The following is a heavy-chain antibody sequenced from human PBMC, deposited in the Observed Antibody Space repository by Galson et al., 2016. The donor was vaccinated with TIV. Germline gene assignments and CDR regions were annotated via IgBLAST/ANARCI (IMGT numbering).Heavy chain of an antibody. J-gene: IGHJ4*01. V-gene: IGHV1-46*01. CDR1: GYIFTNFY. CDR3: ARDYRKMSTTTLDL. Sequence: SVKVSCKASGYIFTNFYLHWVRQAPGQGLEWMGIMNPDSGTTTYAQKFQGRITMTRDTSTSTSYMGVRSLRSEDTAVYFCARDYRKMSTTTLDLWGQGTLLTVSP. D-gene: IGHD2-2*01. CDR2: MNPDSGTT.